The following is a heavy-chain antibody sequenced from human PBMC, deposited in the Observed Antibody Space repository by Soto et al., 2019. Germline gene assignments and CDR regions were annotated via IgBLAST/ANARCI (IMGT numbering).Heavy chain of an antibody. CDR2: MNPNSGNT. J-gene: IGHJ6*02. V-gene: IGHV1-8*01. D-gene: IGHD6-6*01. Sequence: XXXSXXTXXSYDINWXRXXTGXGLEWMGWMNPNSGNTGYAQKFQGRVTMTRNTSISTAYMELSSLRSEDTAVFYCATRIAARLYYYYGMDVWGQGTTVTVSS. CDR3: ATRIAARLYYYYGMDV. CDR1: XXTXXSYD.